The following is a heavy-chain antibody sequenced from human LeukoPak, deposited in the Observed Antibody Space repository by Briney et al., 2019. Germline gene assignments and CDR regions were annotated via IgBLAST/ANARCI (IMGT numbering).Heavy chain of an antibody. V-gene: IGHV1-46*01. CDR1: GYTFTSYG. CDR2: INPSGGST. Sequence: GASVKVSCKASGYTFTSYGISWVRQAPGQGLEWMGIINPSGGSTSYAQKFQGRVTMTRDTSTSTVYMELSSLRSEDTAVYYCAMAAPAEYFQHWGQGTLVTVSS. J-gene: IGHJ1*01. CDR3: AMAAPAEYFQH.